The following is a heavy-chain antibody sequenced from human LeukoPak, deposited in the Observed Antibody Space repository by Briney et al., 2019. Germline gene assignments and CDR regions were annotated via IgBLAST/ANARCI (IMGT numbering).Heavy chain of an antibody. Sequence: PGGSLRLSCAASGFTFSSYWMSWVRQPPGKGLEWIGEINHSGSTNYNPSLKSRVTISVDTSKNQFSLKLSSVTAADTAVYYCARVSSGSYDNDYWGQGTLVTVSS. V-gene: IGHV4-34*01. D-gene: IGHD1-26*01. CDR3: ARVSSGSYDNDY. CDR1: GFTFSSYW. J-gene: IGHJ4*02. CDR2: INHSGST.